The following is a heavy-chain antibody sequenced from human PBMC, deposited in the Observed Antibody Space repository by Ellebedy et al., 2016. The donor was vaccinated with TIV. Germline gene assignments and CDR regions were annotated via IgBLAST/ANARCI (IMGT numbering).Heavy chain of an antibody. CDR3: ARAPRAQWLVLPYYYYAMDV. J-gene: IGHJ6*01. CDR1: GFTSSSYA. Sequence: PGGSLRPSCAASGFTSSSYAMHWVRQAPGKWLEWVAVIWYDGRNKYYADSVKGRFTISRDNSKNTLYLQMNSLRAEDTDVYYCARAPRAQWLVLPYYYYAMDVWGQGTTVTVSS. D-gene: IGHD6-19*01. CDR2: IWYDGRNK. V-gene: IGHV3-33*08.